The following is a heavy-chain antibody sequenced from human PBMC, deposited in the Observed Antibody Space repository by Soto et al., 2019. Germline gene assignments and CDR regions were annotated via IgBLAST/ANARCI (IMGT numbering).Heavy chain of an antibody. CDR1: GYTFTYRY. D-gene: IGHD3-10*01. V-gene: IGHV1-45*02. Sequence: SVKVSCKASGYTFTYRYLHWVRQAPGQALEWMGWITPFNGNTNYAQKFQDRVTITRDRSMSTAYMELSSLRSEDTAMYYCASPASVFPRDPPHDAFDIWGQGTMVTVSS. J-gene: IGHJ3*02. CDR3: ASPASVFPRDPPHDAFDI. CDR2: ITPFNGNT.